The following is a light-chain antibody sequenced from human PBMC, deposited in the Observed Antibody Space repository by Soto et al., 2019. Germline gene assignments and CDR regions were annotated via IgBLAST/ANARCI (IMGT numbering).Light chain of an antibody. CDR3: QQYNIYPLT. CDR1: QSISRW. Sequence: DIQMTQSPSTLSASVGDKVTITCRASQSISRWLAWHQQKPGKAPKPLIYKASSLESGVPSRFSGSGSGTEFTLTISSLQPDDFATYYCQQYNIYPLTFGGGTKVEIK. CDR2: KAS. J-gene: IGKJ4*01. V-gene: IGKV1-5*03.